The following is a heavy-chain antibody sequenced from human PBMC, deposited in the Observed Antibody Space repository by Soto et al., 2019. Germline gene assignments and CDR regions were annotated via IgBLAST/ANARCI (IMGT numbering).Heavy chain of an antibody. Sequence: GGSLRLSCAASGFTFDDYAMHWVRQAPGKGLEWVSGISWNSGSMGYADSVKGRFTISRDNAKNSLYLQMNSLRAEDTALYYCAKDIRYSGYDPFDDWGQGTLVTVSS. CDR1: GFTFDDYA. V-gene: IGHV3-9*01. CDR2: ISWNSGSM. J-gene: IGHJ4*02. D-gene: IGHD5-12*01. CDR3: AKDIRYSGYDPFDD.